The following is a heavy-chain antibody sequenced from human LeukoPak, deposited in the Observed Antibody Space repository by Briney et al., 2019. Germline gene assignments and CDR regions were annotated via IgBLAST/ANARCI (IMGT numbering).Heavy chain of an antibody. J-gene: IGHJ5*02. CDR3: ARDLSGGISWFDP. Sequence: SETLSLTCTVSGGSISSYYWSWIRQPPGKGLEWIGYIYYSGSTYYNPSLKSRVTISVDTSKNQFSLKLSSVTAADTAVYYCARDLSGGISWFDPWGQGTLVTVSS. D-gene: IGHD6-25*01. CDR1: GGSISSYY. V-gene: IGHV4-30-4*01. CDR2: IYYSGST.